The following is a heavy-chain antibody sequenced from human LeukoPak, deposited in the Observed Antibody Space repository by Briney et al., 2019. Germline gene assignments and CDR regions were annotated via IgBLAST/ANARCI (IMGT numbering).Heavy chain of an antibody. CDR2: IKSKTDGGTT. Sequence: SGGSLRLSCAASGFTFSNVWMSWVRQAPGKGLEWVGRIKSKTDGGTTDYAAPVKGRFTISRDDSKNTLYLQMNSLKTDDTAVYYCVAGYYYDSSGYYYWSYWGQGTLVTVSS. V-gene: IGHV3-15*01. J-gene: IGHJ4*02. CDR1: GFTFSNVW. CDR3: VAGYYYDSSGYYYWSY. D-gene: IGHD3-22*01.